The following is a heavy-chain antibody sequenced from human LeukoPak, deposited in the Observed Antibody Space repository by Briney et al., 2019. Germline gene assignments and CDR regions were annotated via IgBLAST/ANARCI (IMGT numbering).Heavy chain of an antibody. Sequence: GGSLRISCAASGFTFSSYAMHLVRQAPGKGLEWVAVISYDGSNKYYADSVKGRFTISRDNSKNTLYLQMNSLRAEDTAVYYCARDGASSGYATLDYWGQGTLVTVSS. CDR1: GFTFSSYA. D-gene: IGHD5-12*01. V-gene: IGHV3-30*04. CDR2: ISYDGSNK. CDR3: ARDGASSGYATLDY. J-gene: IGHJ4*02.